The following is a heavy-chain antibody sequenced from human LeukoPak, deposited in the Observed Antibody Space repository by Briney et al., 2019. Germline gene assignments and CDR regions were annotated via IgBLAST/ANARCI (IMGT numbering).Heavy chain of an antibody. V-gene: IGHV4-4*07. D-gene: IGHD5-12*01. CDR2: IYTSGST. CDR1: GGSISSYY. CDR3: ARDGYSGYDYGGSYNMLDY. J-gene: IGHJ4*02. Sequence: PSETLSLTCTVSGGSISSYYWSWIRQPAGKGLEWIGRIYTSGSTNYNPSLKSRVTMSVDTSKNQFSPKLSSVTAADTAVSSCARDGYSGYDYGGSYNMLDYWGQGTLVTVSS.